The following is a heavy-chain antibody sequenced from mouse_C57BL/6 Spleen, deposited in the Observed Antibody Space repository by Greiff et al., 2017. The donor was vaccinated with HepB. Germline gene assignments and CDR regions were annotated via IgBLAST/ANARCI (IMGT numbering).Heavy chain of an antibody. V-gene: IGHV3-6*01. CDR3: ARVRDGYYVQGY. D-gene: IGHD2-3*01. J-gene: IGHJ3*01. CDR2: ISYDGSN. Sequence: EVQLVESGPGLVKPSQSLSLTCSVTGYSITSGYYWNWIRQFPGNKLEWMGYISYDGSNNYNPSLKNRISITRDTSKNQFFLKLNSVTTEDTATYYCARVRDGYYVQGYWGQGTLVTVSA. CDR1: GYSITSGYY.